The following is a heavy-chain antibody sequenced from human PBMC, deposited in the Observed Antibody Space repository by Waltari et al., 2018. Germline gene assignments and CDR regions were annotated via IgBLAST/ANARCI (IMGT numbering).Heavy chain of an antibody. J-gene: IGHJ6*02. CDR1: GYPFTGYY. CDR3: ARCIAAANPYYYYGMDV. CDR2: INPNSGGT. Sequence: QVQLVQSGAEVKKPGASVRVSCKASGYPFTGYYMPWVRQAPGQGLEWMGRINPNSGGTNYAQKFQGRVTMTRDTSISTAYMELSRLRSDDTAVYYCARCIAAANPYYYYGMDVWGQGTTVTVSS. V-gene: IGHV1-2*06. D-gene: IGHD6-13*01.